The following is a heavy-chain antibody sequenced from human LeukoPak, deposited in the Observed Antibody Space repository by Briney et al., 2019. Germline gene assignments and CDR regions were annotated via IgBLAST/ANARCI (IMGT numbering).Heavy chain of an antibody. Sequence: SETLSLTCTVSGGSISSYYWSWIRQPPGKGLEWIGYIYYSGSTNYNPSLKSRVTISVDTSKNQFSLKLSSVTAADTAVYYCARRLGYQLLYGFQHWGQGTLVTVSS. J-gene: IGHJ1*01. D-gene: IGHD2-2*02. CDR2: IYYSGST. V-gene: IGHV4-59*01. CDR3: ARRLGYQLLYGFQH. CDR1: GGSISSYY.